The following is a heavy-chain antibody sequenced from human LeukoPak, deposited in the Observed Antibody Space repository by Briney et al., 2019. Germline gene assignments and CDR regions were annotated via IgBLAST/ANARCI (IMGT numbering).Heavy chain of an antibody. D-gene: IGHD3-10*01. CDR1: GYSFTSYW. V-gene: IGHV5-51*01. CDR3: ATYAGSSSKYFQD. CDR2: IYPRDSDT. J-gene: IGHJ1*01. Sequence: GESLKISCKGSGYSFTSYWIGWVRQMPGKGLEWMGIIYPRDSDTRYSPSFQGQVTISADKSISTAYLQRSSLQASDTAMYYCATYAGSSSKYFQDWGQGTLVTVSS.